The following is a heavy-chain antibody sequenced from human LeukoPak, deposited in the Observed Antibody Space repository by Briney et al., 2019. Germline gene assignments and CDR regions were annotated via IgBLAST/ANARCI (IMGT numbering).Heavy chain of an antibody. D-gene: IGHD6-6*01. V-gene: IGHV4-59*01. J-gene: IGHJ4*02. CDR2: IYYSGST. CDR3: ARVGSSSQKRRFFDY. Sequence: SETLSLTCTVSGGSISSYYWSWIRQPPGKGLEWIGYIYYSGSTNYNPSLKSRVTISVDTSKNQFSLKLSSVTAADTAVYYCARVGSSSQKRRFFDYWGQGTLVTVSS. CDR1: GGSISSYY.